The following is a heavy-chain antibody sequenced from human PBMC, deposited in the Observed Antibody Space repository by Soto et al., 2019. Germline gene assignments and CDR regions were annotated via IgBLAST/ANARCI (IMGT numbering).Heavy chain of an antibody. CDR3: ARAFFYQGSDSRGYSFDAFDF. CDR1: GYTFTSSG. D-gene: IGHD3-22*01. CDR2: ISAHNGSS. V-gene: IGHV1-18*01. Sequence: QVQLVQSGAEVKKPGASVKVSCKASGYTFTSSGMSWVRQAPGQGLEWMGWISAHNGSSEYAQRFQGRFTMTTDRSTSTAYMELRSLRSDDTAVYYCARAFFYQGSDSRGYSFDAFDFWGPGTLVTVSS. J-gene: IGHJ3*01.